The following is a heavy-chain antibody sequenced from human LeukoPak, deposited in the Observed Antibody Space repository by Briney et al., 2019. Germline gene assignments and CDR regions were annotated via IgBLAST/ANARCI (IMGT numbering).Heavy chain of an antibody. V-gene: IGHV4-34*01. D-gene: IGHD3-10*01. CDR2: INHSGIT. J-gene: IGHJ4*02. Sequence: PSETLSLTCAVYGGSFSGYYWTWIRQSPGKGLEWIGEINHSGITYYNPSLKSRVTISVDRSKNQFSLKLSSVTAADTAVYYCARASGWFGATYYFDYWGQGTLVTVSS. CDR3: ARASGWFGATYYFDY. CDR1: GGSFSGYY.